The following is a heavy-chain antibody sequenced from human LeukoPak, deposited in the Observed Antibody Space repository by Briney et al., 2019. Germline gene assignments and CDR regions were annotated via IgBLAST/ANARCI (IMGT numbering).Heavy chain of an antibody. CDR2: INFGGST. CDR1: GGSINNSDYY. Sequence: NPSETLSLTCTVSGGSINNSDYYWGWIRQPPGRGLEWIGSINFGGSTYFNPSLKSRVTMSIDTSNNDFSLRLSSVTAADTAVYYCARHVVAGWHFYLWGRGTLVTVSS. V-gene: IGHV4-39*01. CDR3: ARHVVAGWHFYL. J-gene: IGHJ2*01. D-gene: IGHD6-19*01.